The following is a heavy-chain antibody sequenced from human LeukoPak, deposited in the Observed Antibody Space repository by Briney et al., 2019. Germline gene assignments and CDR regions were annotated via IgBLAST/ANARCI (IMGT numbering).Heavy chain of an antibody. CDR1: GGSISSGGYS. CDR2: IYYSGST. J-gene: IGHJ6*02. Sequence: SETLSLTCTVSGGSISSGGYSWSWIRQHPGKGLEWIGYIYYSGSTYYNPSLKSRVTISVDTSKNQFSLKLSSVTAADTAVYYCAGTYCSSTSCYTGVVDYYYGMDVWGQGTTVTVSS. D-gene: IGHD2-2*02. V-gene: IGHV4-31*03. CDR3: AGTYCSSTSCYTGVVDYYYGMDV.